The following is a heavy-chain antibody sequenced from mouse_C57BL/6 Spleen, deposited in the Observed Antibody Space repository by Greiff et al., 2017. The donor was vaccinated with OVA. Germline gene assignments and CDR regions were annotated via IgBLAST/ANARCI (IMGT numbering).Heavy chain of an antibody. J-gene: IGHJ2*01. CDR1: GFTFSDAW. CDR2: IRNKANNHAT. D-gene: IGHD1-1*01. CDR3: IRQDGSHYFDY. Sequence: EVQLVESGGGLVQPGGSMKLSCAASGFTFSDAWMDWVRQSPEKGLEWVAEIRNKANNHATYYAESVKGRFTISRDDSKSSVYLQMNSLRAEDTGTYYCIRQDGSHYFDYWGQGTTLTVSS. V-gene: IGHV6-6*01.